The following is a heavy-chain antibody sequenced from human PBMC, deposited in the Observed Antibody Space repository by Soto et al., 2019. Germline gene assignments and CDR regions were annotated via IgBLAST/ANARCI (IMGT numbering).Heavy chain of an antibody. CDR2: IIPILGIA. CDR3: ARGQIVLVANDAFDI. CDR1: GGTFSSYT. Sequence: SVKVSCKASGGTFSSYTISWVRQAPGQGLEWMGRIIPILGIANYAQKFQGRVTITADKSTSTAYMELSSLRSEDTAVYYCARGQIVLVANDAFDIWGQGTMVTVS. V-gene: IGHV1-69*02. D-gene: IGHD3-22*01. J-gene: IGHJ3*02.